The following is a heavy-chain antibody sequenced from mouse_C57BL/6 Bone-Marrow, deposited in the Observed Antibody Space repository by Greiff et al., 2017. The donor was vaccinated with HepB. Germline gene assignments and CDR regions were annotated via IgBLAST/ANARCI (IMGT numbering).Heavy chain of an antibody. CDR1: GYTFTSYG. Sequence: QVQLQQSGAELARPGASVKLSCKASGYTFTSYGISWVKQRTGQGLEWIGEIYPRSGNTYYNEKFKGKATLTADKSSSTAYMELRSLTSEDSAVYFCARAVYYDGSRGGLDYWGQGTTLTVSS. J-gene: IGHJ2*01. CDR2: IYPRSGNT. CDR3: ARAVYYDGSRGGLDY. D-gene: IGHD1-1*01. V-gene: IGHV1-81*01.